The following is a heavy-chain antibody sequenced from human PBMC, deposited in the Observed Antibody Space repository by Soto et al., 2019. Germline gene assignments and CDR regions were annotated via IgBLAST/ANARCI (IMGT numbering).Heavy chain of an antibody. CDR3: ARAYGEYGEGYYFDY. CDR1: GFTFSSYG. J-gene: IGHJ4*02. V-gene: IGHV3-33*01. Sequence: QVQLVESGGGVVQPGRSLRLSCAASGFTFSSYGMHWVRQAPGKGLEWVAVIWYDGSNKYYADSVKGRFTISRDNSKNTLYLQMNSLRAEGTAVYYCARAYGEYGEGYYFDYWGQGTLVTVSS. CDR2: IWYDGSNK. D-gene: IGHD4-17*01.